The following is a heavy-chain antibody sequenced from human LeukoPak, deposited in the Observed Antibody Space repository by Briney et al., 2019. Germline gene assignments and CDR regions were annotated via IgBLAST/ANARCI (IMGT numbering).Heavy chain of an antibody. D-gene: IGHD3-3*01. CDR1: GFTFSSYS. Sequence: PGGSLRLSCAASGFTFSSYSMNWVRQAPGKGLEWVSSISSSSSYIYYADSVKGRFTISRDNAKNSLYLQMNSLRAEDTAVYYCARVYDFWSGYANPDYYYGMDVWGQGTTVTVSS. CDR2: ISSSSSYI. CDR3: ARVYDFWSGYANPDYYYGMDV. V-gene: IGHV3-21*01. J-gene: IGHJ6*02.